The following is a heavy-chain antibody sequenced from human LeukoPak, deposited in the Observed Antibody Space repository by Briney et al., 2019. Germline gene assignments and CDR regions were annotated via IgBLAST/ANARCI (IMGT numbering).Heavy chain of an antibody. CDR2: IYPGDSDT. CDR1: GYSFTSYW. D-gene: IGHD3-22*01. CDR3: ARVNYYDTSAQSRCWFDP. Sequence: GESLKISCKGSGYSFTSYWIGWVRQMPGKGLEWMGIIYPGDSDTRYSPSFQGQVTISADKSITTAYLQLSSLKASDTAMYYCARVNYYDTSAQSRCWFDPWGQGTQVIVSP. J-gene: IGHJ5*02. V-gene: IGHV5-51*01.